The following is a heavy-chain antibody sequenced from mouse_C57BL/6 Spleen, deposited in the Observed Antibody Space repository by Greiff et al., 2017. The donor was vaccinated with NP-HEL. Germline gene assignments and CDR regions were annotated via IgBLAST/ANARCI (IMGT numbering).Heavy chain of an antibody. V-gene: IGHV2-6-1*01. J-gene: IGHJ4*01. CDR2: IWSDGST. Sequence: QVQLKESGPGLVAPSQSLSITCTVSGFSLTSYGVHWVRQPPGKGLEWLVVIWSDGSTTYNSALKSRLSISKDNSKSQVFLKMNSLQTDDTAMYYCARHGVLRPDYYAMDDWGQGTSVTVSS. CDR3: ARHGVLRPDYYAMDD. D-gene: IGHD1-2*01. CDR1: GFSLTSYG.